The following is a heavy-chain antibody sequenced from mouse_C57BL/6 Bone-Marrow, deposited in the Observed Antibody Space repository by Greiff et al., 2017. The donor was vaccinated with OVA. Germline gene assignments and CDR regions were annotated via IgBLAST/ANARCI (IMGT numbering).Heavy chain of an antibody. V-gene: IGHV5-17*01. D-gene: IGHD1-1*01. CDR1: GFTFSDYG. Sequence: EVQLQESGGGLVKPGGSLKLSCAASGFTFSDYGMHWVRQAPEKGLEWVAYISSGSSTIYYADTVKGRFTISRDNAKNTLFLQMTSMRSEDTAMYYCARPAYGTSYAMDYWGQGTSVTVSS. J-gene: IGHJ4*01. CDR2: ISSGSSTI. CDR3: ARPAYGTSYAMDY.